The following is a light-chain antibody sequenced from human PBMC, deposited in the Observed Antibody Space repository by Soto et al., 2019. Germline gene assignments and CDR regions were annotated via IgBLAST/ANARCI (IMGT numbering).Light chain of an antibody. CDR1: QGISSY. Sequence: IRMTQSPSSFSASTGDRVTITCRASQGISSYLAWYQQKPGKAPKLLIYAASTLQSGVPSRFSGSGSGTDFTLTISCLQSEDFATYYCQQYYSYPPAFGQGTKVEIK. CDR2: AAS. J-gene: IGKJ1*01. CDR3: QQYYSYPPA. V-gene: IGKV1-8*01.